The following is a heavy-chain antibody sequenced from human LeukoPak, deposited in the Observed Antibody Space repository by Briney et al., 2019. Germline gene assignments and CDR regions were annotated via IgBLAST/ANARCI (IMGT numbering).Heavy chain of an antibody. V-gene: IGHV3-23*01. D-gene: IGHD7-27*01. CDR3: AKDGGLWVSAHWGDS. CDR1: GFTFSSYT. Sequence: GGSLRLSCAASGFTFSSYTMSWVRQAPGKGLEWVSTITTSDGNTYYADSVKGRFTVSRDNSKNTLFLQMNSLRAEDTAVYYCAKDGGLWVSAHWGDSWGRGTLVTVSS. J-gene: IGHJ4*02. CDR2: ITTSDGNT.